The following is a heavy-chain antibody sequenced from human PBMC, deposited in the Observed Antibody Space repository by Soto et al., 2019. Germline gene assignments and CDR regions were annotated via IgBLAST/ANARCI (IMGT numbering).Heavy chain of an antibody. CDR1: GGSFSGYY. D-gene: IGHD6-6*01. CDR3: VCFSIAARLNYYYCGMDV. J-gene: IGHJ6*02. Sequence: SETLSLTCAVYGGSFSGYYWSWIRQPPGKGLEWIGEINHSGSTNYNPSIKSRVTISVDTSKNQFSLKLSSVTAADTAVYYCVCFSIAARLNYYYCGMDVWGQGTTVTVSS. V-gene: IGHV4-34*01. CDR2: INHSGST.